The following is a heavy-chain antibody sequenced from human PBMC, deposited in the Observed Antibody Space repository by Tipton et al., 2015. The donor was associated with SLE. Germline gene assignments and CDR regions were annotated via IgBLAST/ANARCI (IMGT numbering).Heavy chain of an antibody. Sequence: SLRLSCAASGFTFSSYAMSWVRQAPGKGLEWVSAISGSGGSTYYADSVKGRFTISRDNAKNTLYLQMNSLRAEDTAIYYCMTGNFDFWGQGTLVTVSS. J-gene: IGHJ4*02. CDR3: MTGNFDF. CDR1: GFTFSSYA. D-gene: IGHD3-9*01. V-gene: IGHV3-23*01. CDR2: ISGSGGST.